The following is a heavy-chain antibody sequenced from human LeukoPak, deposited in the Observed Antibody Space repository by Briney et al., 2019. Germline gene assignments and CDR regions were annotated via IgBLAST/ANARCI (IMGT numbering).Heavy chain of an antibody. CDR3: ARVDYYGSGTLDY. Sequence: NSSETLSLTCAVYGGSFSGYYWSWIRQPPGKGLEWIGEINHSGSTNYNPSLKSRVTISVDTSKNQFSLKLSSVTAADTAVYYCARVDYYGSGTLDYWGQGTLVTISS. V-gene: IGHV4-34*01. CDR2: INHSGST. D-gene: IGHD3-10*01. J-gene: IGHJ4*02. CDR1: GGSFSGYY.